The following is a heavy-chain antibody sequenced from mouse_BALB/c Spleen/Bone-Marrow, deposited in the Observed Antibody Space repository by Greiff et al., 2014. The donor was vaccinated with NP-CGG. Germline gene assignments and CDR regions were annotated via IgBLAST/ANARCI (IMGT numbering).Heavy chain of an antibody. Sequence: EVQLVESGGGLVKPGGSLKLSCAASGFTFSDYYMYWVRQTPEKRLEWVAAISDGGTYTFYPDSVKGRFTISRDNAKDNLYLQMSSLQSEDTAMYYCTRSGKRYGAMDYWGRGTSVAVSS. CDR2: ISDGGTYT. D-gene: IGHD2-10*02. CDR1: GFTFSDYY. CDR3: TRSGKRYGAMDY. J-gene: IGHJ4*01. V-gene: IGHV5-4*02.